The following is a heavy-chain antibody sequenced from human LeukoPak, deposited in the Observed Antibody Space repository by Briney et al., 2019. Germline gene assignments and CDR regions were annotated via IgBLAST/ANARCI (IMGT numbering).Heavy chain of an antibody. CDR3: AKEGAGYSSSSAYDAFDI. D-gene: IGHD6-13*01. V-gene: IGHV3-21*01. CDR2: ISSSSSYI. CDR1: GFTFSSYS. Sequence: PGGSLRLSCTASGFTFSSYSMNWVRQAPGKGLEWVSSISSSSSYIYYADSVKGRFTISRDNAKNSLYLQMNSLRAEDTAVYYCAKEGAGYSSSSAYDAFDIWGQGTMVTVSS. J-gene: IGHJ3*02.